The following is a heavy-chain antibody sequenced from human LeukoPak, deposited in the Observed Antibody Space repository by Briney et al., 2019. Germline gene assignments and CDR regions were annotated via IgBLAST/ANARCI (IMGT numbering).Heavy chain of an antibody. J-gene: IGHJ4*02. V-gene: IGHV3-7*01. CDR2: IKQDGSEK. CDR1: GFTFSSYW. Sequence: GGSLRLSCAASGFTFSSYWMSWVRQAPGKGLEWVANIKQDGSEKYYVDSVKGRFTISRDNSKNTVYLQMNSLRAEDTAVYYCAKDHRSGSNEEYFFDYWGQGTLVTVSS. D-gene: IGHD1-26*01. CDR3: AKDHRSGSNEEYFFDY.